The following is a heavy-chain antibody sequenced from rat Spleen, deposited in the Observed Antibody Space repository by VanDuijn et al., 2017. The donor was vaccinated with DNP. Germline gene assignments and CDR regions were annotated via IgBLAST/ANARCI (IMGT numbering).Heavy chain of an antibody. CDR2: ISSSGST. V-gene: IGHV3-1*01. CDR1: GHSITDNY. Sequence: EVQLLESGPGLVEPSQSLSLTCSVTGHSITDNYWGWIRKFPGNKMEWIGHISSSGSTSFNPSLESRISITRDTSKNQFFLHLNSVTTADTATYYCARSDYYGIYRPFSYWGQGTLVTVSS. CDR3: ARSDYYGIYRPFSY. D-gene: IGHD1-2*01. J-gene: IGHJ3*01.